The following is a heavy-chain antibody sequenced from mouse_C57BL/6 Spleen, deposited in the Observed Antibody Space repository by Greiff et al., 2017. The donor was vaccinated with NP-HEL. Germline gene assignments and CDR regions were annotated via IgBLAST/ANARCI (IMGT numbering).Heavy chain of an antibody. D-gene: IGHD1-1*01. CDR3: AMGPSYYYGSSYAGY. CDR2: IHPSDSDT. J-gene: IGHJ2*01. Sequence: KESCKASGYTFTSYWMHWVKQRPGQGLEWIGRIHPSDSDTNYNQKFKGKATLTVDKSSSTAYMQLSSLTSEDSAVYYCAMGPSYYYGSSYAGYWGQGTTLTVSS. CDR1: GYTFTSYW. V-gene: IGHV1-74*01.